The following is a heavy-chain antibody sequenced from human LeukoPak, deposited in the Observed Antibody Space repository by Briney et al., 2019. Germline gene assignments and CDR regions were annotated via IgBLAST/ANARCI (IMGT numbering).Heavy chain of an antibody. D-gene: IGHD4-23*01. V-gene: IGHV3-74*01. CDR1: EFTYG. CDR3: ARGRPHGNDY. Sequence: GGSLRLSCAASEFTYGMNWVRQAPGKGLVWVSRIASDGSSTTYADSVKGRFSISRDNAKNTLYLQMNSLRVEDSAVYYCARGRPHGNDYWGQGTLVTVSS. CDR2: IASDGSST. J-gene: IGHJ4*02.